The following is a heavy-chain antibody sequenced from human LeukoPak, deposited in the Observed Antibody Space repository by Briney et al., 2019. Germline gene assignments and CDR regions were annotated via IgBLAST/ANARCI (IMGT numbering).Heavy chain of an antibody. CDR3: AKGTYYYDSSGYIDY. CDR2: IRYDGSNK. Sequence: GGSLRLSCAASGFTVSSNYMSWVRQAPGKGLEWVAFIRYDGSNKYYADSVKGRFTISRDNSKNTLYLQMNSLRPEDTAVYYCAKGTYYYDSSGYIDYWGQGTLVTVSS. J-gene: IGHJ4*02. D-gene: IGHD3-22*01. V-gene: IGHV3-30*02. CDR1: GFTVSSNY.